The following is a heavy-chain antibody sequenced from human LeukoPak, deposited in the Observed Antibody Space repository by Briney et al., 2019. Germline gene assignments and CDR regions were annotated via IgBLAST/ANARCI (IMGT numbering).Heavy chain of an antibody. Sequence: ASVKVSCKASGYIFAKYGITWVRQAPGQGLEWMGWITPYNGDTYYAQRLQGRVTMTTDTSTSTAYMEVRSLRSDDTAVYYCARARATGGCSSSSCWEMGWFDPWGQGTLVTVSS. CDR2: ITPYNGDT. CDR1: GYIFAKYG. V-gene: IGHV1-18*01. CDR3: ARARATGGCSSSSCWEMGWFDP. J-gene: IGHJ5*02. D-gene: IGHD2-2*01.